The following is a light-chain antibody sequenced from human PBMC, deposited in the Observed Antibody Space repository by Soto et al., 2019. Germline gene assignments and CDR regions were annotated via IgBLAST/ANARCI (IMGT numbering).Light chain of an antibody. CDR2: AAS. Sequence: DIQMTQSPSSLSASVGDRVTITCRASQSISSYLNWYQQKPGNAPKLLIYAASSLQSGVPSTFSGSGSGTDFTLTISSLQPEDFSTYYCQQSYSTPITFGQGTRLEIK. CDR1: QSISSY. V-gene: IGKV1-39*01. CDR3: QQSYSTPIT. J-gene: IGKJ5*01.